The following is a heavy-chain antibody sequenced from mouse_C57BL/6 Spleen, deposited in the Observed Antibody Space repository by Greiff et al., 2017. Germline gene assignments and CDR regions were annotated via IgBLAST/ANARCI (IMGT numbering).Heavy chain of an antibody. CDR1: GYTFTEYT. Sequence: QVQLKESGAELVKPGASVKLSCKASGYTFTEYTIHWVKQRSGQGLEWIGWFYPGSGSIKYNEKFKDKATLTADKSSSTVYMEFSRLTSEDSAVYFCERHREGGTGTRLYAMDYWGQGTTLTVSS. V-gene: IGHV1-62-2*01. J-gene: IGHJ2*01. D-gene: IGHD4-1*01. CDR2: FYPGSGSI. CDR3: ERHREGGTGTRLYAMDY.